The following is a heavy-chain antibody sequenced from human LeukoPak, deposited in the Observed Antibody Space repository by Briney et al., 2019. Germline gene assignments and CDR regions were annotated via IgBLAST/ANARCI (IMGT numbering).Heavy chain of an antibody. CDR1: GGSTSSYS. V-gene: IGHV4-4*07. CDR2: INTSGST. Sequence: SETLSLTCTVSGGSTSSYSWSWIRQPAGKGLEWIGHINTSGSTNCNPSLKSRVTMSVDTSKNQFSLKLSSVTAADTAVYYCARERGAATAMSFDYWGQGTLVTVSS. D-gene: IGHD2-2*01. J-gene: IGHJ4*02. CDR3: ARERGAATAMSFDY.